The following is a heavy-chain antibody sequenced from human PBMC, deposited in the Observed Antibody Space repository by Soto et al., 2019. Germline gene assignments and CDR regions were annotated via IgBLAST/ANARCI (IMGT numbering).Heavy chain of an antibody. D-gene: IGHD3-22*01. V-gene: IGHV1-18*01. CDR1: GYTFTDYG. J-gene: IGHJ5*02. CDR2: ISPYNGNT. CDR3: ARDDSSDYYGGRWFDP. Sequence: QVQLVQSGAEVKKPGASVKVSCKTSGYTFTDYGISWVRQAPGQGLEWMGWISPYNGNTNYAQKLQGRVTMTTDTSASTGDVELRSRRSDDTAVYYCARDDSSDYYGGRWFDPWGQGTLVTVSS.